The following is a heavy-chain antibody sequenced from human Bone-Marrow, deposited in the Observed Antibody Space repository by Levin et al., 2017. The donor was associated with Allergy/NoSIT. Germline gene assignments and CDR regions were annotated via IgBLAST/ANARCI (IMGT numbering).Heavy chain of an antibody. D-gene: IGHD6-19*01. CDR1: GFTFSRYA. CDR3: ATDHPSSGWPDFEY. V-gene: IGHV3-23*01. J-gene: IGHJ4*02. CDR2: VNNGGNS. Sequence: GGSLRLSCAASGFTFSRYAMSWVRQAPGRGLEWVASVNNGGNSYYGGAVQGRFTVSRDNSENTLDLQMNSLRDDDTAIYYCATDHPSSGWPDFEYWGQGILVTVSS.